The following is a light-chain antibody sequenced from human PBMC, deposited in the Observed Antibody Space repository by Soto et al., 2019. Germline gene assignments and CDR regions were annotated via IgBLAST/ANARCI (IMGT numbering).Light chain of an antibody. J-gene: IGKJ5*01. V-gene: IGKV3-11*01. CDR3: QQRSNWPSIT. CDR1: QSVSSY. CDR2: DAS. Sequence: EMGLTQSPATLSLSPGERATLSCRASQSVSSYLAWYQQKPGQAPRLLIYDASNRATGIPARFSGSGSGTDFTLTTSSLEPEDFAVYYCQQRSNWPSITFGQGTRLEIK.